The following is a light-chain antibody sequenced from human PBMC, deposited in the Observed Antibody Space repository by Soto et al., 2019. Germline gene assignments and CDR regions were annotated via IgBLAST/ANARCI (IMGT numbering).Light chain of an antibody. Sequence: DIQMTQSPSTLSASVGDRVTITCRASQSISNWLAWYQQKPGKAPKLLIYKASSLESGVPSRFSGSRSGTELTLTISSLQPDDSAAYYCQQYNSYVTFGQGTKVEIK. CDR3: QQYNSYVT. V-gene: IGKV1-5*03. CDR1: QSISNW. CDR2: KAS. J-gene: IGKJ1*01.